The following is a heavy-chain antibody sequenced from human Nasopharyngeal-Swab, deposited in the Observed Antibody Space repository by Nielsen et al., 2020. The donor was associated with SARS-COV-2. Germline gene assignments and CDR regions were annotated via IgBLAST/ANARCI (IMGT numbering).Heavy chain of an antibody. D-gene: IGHD2/OR15-2a*01. CDR3: ARDTWDV. V-gene: IGHV7-4-1*01. J-gene: IGHJ6*02. CDR2: INTNAGTA. Sequence: ASVKVSCKASGYTFSKYAINWVRQAPGQGLEWMGWINTNAGTATYVQGFTGRFVFSLDTSVSTAYLQIDSLRTEDSDVFYCARDTWDVWGQGTTVTVSS. CDR1: GYTFSKYA.